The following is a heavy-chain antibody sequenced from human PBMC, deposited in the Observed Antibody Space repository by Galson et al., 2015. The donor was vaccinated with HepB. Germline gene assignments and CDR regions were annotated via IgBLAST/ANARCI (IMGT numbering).Heavy chain of an antibody. CDR3: ASFGGSNIGT. V-gene: IGHV3-53*01. CDR2: IYSGGNT. D-gene: IGHD5-12*01. Sequence: SLRLSCAAPGLIVSSNYMNWVRQAPGKGLEWVSIIYSGGNTKYADSVKGRFTISRDNSKNTLYLQMNSLRAEDTAVYYCASFGGSNIGTWGQGTLVTVSS. CDR1: GLIVSSNY. J-gene: IGHJ4*02.